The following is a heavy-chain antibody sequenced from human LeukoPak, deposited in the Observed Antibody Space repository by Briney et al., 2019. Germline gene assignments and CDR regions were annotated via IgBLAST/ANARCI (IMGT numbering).Heavy chain of an antibody. J-gene: IGHJ4*02. CDR3: AKNAGYSYGLYYFDY. V-gene: IGHV3-23*01. CDR2: LIASGSTT. D-gene: IGHD5-18*01. Sequence: GGSLRLSCAASGFAFSKYAMSWVRQAPGKGLEWVSSLIASGSTTYYADSVKGRFTISRDNSKNTVHLQMDSLRAEDSAVYYCAKNAGYSYGLYYFDYWGQGTLVTVSS. CDR1: GFAFSKYA.